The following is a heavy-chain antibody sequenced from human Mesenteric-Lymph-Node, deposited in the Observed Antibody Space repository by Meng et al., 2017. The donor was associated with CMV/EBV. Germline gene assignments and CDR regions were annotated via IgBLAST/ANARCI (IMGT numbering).Heavy chain of an antibody. D-gene: IGHD2-2*02. J-gene: IGHJ4*02. CDR1: GFTFSSYE. CDR2: ISSSGSTI. Sequence: GGSLRLSCAASGFTFSSYEMNWVRQAPGKGLEWVSYISSSGSTIYYADSVKGRFTISRDNAKNSLYLQMNSLRAEDTAVYYCARGLVAVVSDVILWGQGTLVTVSS. CDR3: ARGLVAVVSDVIL. V-gene: IGHV3-48*03.